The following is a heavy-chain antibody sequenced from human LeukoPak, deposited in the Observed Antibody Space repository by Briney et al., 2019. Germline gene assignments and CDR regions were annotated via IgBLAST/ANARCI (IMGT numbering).Heavy chain of an antibody. CDR1: GFTFSDYA. Sequence: GGSLRLSCQASGFTFSDYAMSWVRQAPGKGLEWVSSINPDGGSFFADSVKGRFTISRDDSRSVVYLQMNTLTAADTAVYYCARVPYCGGDCYPFDYWGQGTLVTVSS. CDR3: ARVPYCGGDCYPFDY. CDR2: INPDGGS. J-gene: IGHJ4*02. D-gene: IGHD2-21*02. V-gene: IGHV3-23*01.